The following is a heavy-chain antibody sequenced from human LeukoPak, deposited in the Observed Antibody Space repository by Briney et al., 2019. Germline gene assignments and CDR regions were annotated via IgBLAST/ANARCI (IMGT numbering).Heavy chain of an antibody. CDR2: ISYDGSNK. Sequence: GGSLRLSCAASGFTFSSYAMHWVRQAPGKGLEWVAVISYDGSNKYYADSVKGRFTISRDNSKNTLYLQMNSLRAEDTAVYYCARDWAPPSYYYDSSGHYDYWGQGTLVTVSS. D-gene: IGHD3-22*01. CDR3: ARDWAPPSYYYDSSGHYDY. V-gene: IGHV3-30-3*01. CDR1: GFTFSSYA. J-gene: IGHJ4*02.